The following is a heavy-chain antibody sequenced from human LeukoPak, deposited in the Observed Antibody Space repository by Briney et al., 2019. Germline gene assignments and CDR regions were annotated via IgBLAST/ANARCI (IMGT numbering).Heavy chain of an antibody. J-gene: IGHJ3*02. Sequence: SETLSLTCTVSGGSISSYYWSWIRLPAGKGLEWIGRIYTSGSTNYNPSLKSRVTMSVDTSKNQFSLKLSSVTAADTAVYYCARDYPYYYDSSGYYWDAFDIWGQGTMVTVSS. CDR3: ARDYPYYYDSSGYYWDAFDI. CDR2: IYTSGST. D-gene: IGHD3-22*01. V-gene: IGHV4-4*07. CDR1: GGSISSYY.